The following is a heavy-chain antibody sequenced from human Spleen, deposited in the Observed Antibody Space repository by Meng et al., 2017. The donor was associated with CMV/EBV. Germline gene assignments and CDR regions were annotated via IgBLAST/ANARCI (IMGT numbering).Heavy chain of an antibody. Sequence: ASVKVSCKASGYTFTSYYMHWVRQAPGQGLEWMGIINPSGGSTSYAQKFQGRVTMTTDTSTSTAYMGLRSLRSEDTAVFYCARDLGYSSSLWGQGTLVTVSS. J-gene: IGHJ4*02. V-gene: IGHV1-46*01. CDR3: ARDLGYSSSL. CDR2: INPSGGST. D-gene: IGHD6-19*01. CDR1: GYTFTSYY.